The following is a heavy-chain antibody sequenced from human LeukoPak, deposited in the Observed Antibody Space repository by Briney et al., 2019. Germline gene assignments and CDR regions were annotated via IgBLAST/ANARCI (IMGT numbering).Heavy chain of an antibody. V-gene: IGHV4-61*08. CDR2: IYYSGST. CDR3: ARHGHSSSWSWFDP. CDR1: GGSISSGGYY. Sequence: SQTLSLTCAVSGGSISSGGYYWSWIRQPPGKGLEWIGYIYYSGSTNYNPSLKSRVTISVDTSKNQFSLKLSSVTAADTAVYYCARHGHSSSWSWFDPWGQGTLVTVSS. J-gene: IGHJ5*02. D-gene: IGHD6-13*01.